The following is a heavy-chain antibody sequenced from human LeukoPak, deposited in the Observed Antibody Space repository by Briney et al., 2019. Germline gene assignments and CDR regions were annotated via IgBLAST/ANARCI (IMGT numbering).Heavy chain of an antibody. J-gene: IGHJ3*02. CDR2: IYTSGST. CDR1: GGSISSGIYY. V-gene: IGHV4-61*02. Sequence: SETLSLTCTVSGGSISSGIYYWSWIRQPAGKGLEWIGRIYTSGSTNYNPSLKSRVTMSVDTSKNQFSLKLSSVTAADTAVYYCARGLFDIWGQGTMVTVSS. CDR3: ARGLFDI. D-gene: IGHD5-12*01.